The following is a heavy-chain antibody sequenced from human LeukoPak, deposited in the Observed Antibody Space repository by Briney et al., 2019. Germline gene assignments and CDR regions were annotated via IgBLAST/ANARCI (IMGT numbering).Heavy chain of an antibody. Sequence: GGSLRLSCAASGFTFSSYSMNWVRQAPGKGLEWVSFIFSSSTYIYYTDSVKGRFTISRDNSKNTLYLQMNSLRAEDTAVYYCAKANVKYCSGGSCFDAFDIWGQGTMVTVSS. D-gene: IGHD2-15*01. J-gene: IGHJ3*02. CDR1: GFTFSSYS. V-gene: IGHV3-21*04. CDR2: IFSSSTYI. CDR3: AKANVKYCSGGSCFDAFDI.